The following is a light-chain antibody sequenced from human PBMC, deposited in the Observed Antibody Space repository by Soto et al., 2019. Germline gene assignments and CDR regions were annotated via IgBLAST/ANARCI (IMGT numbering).Light chain of an antibody. J-gene: IGKJ5*01. V-gene: IGKV3-20*01. CDR2: GAS. CDR1: QSVNRSY. Sequence: EIVLTQSPGTLSFSPGERATLSCRASQSVNRSYLAWYQQKPGQAPRLLIYGASSRATGIPDRFSGSGSGTDFTLTISGLDPEDFAVYYCQQYDNSPITFGQGTRLEIK. CDR3: QQYDNSPIT.